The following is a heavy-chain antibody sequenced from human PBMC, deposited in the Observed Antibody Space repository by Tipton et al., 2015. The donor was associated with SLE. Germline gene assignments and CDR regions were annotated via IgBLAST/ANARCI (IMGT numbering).Heavy chain of an antibody. V-gene: IGHV4-34*01. CDR3: ARPAGDNADDWYAFEK. D-gene: IGHD3-10*01. J-gene: IGHJ3*02. CDR2: IYYSGSS. CDR1: GGSFSGYY. Sequence: TLSLTCAVYGGSFSGYYWGWIRQPPGKGLEWIGRIYYSGSSYYNPSLKSRVTISVDTSKNEFSLKLTSVTAADTAVYYCARPAGDNADDWYAFEKWGQGTMVIVSS.